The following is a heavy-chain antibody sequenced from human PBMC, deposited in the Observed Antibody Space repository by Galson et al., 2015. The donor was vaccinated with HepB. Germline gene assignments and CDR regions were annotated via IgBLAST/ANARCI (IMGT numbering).Heavy chain of an antibody. CDR3: ARDRDGYNYVLLD. V-gene: IGHV1-2*02. Sequence: SVKVSCKASGYTFTGYYMHWVRQAPGQGLEWMGWINPNSGGTNYAQKFQGRVTMTRDTSISTAYMELSRLRSDDTAVYYCARDRDGYNYVLLDWGQGTLVTVSS. D-gene: IGHD5-24*01. CDR1: GYTFTGYY. J-gene: IGHJ4*02. CDR2: INPNSGGT.